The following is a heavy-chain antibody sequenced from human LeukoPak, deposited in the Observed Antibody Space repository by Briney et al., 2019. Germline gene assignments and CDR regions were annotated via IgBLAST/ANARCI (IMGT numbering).Heavy chain of an antibody. D-gene: IGHD2-15*01. J-gene: IGHJ5*01. CDR2: IYPGDSDT. CDR1: GYSFTSYW. CDR3: ARAQVVVAATNWFDS. Sequence: GESLKISCKGSGYSFTSYWIGWVRQMPGKGLEWMGIIYPGDSDTRYSPSFQGQVTISADKSISTAYLQWSSLKASDTAMYYCARAQVVVAATNWFDSWGQGTLVTVSS. V-gene: IGHV5-51*01.